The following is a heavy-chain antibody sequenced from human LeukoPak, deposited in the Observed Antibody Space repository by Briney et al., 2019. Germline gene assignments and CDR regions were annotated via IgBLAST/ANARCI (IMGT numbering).Heavy chain of an antibody. CDR1: GFTFSSYS. Sequence: PGGSLRLSCAASGFTFSSYSMNWVRQAPGKGLEWVSSISSSSSYINYADSVKGRFTISRDNAKNSLYLQMNSLRAEDTAVYYCARARYDIYAFDIWGQGTMVTVSS. V-gene: IGHV3-21*01. J-gene: IGHJ3*02. CDR2: ISSSSSYI. D-gene: IGHD3-22*01. CDR3: ARARYDIYAFDI.